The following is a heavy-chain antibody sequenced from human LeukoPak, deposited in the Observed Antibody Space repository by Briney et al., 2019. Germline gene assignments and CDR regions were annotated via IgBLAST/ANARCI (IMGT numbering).Heavy chain of an antibody. V-gene: IGHV3-7*01. CDR1: GFTFSSYW. CDR2: IKQDGSEK. J-gene: IGHJ4*02. D-gene: IGHD3-3*01. CDR3: ARDGIRFWYYFDY. Sequence: PGGSLRLSCAASGFTFSSYWMSWVRQAPGKGLEWVANIKQDGSEKYYVDSVKGRFTISRDNAKNSLYLQMNSLRAVDTAVYYCARDGIRFWYYFDYWGQGTLVTVSS.